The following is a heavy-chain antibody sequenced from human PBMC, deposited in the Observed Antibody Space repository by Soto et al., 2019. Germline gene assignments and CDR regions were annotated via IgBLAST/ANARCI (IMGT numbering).Heavy chain of an antibody. D-gene: IGHD3-10*01. Sequence: QVQLQESGPGLVKPSQTLSLTCTVSGGSISSGGYYWSWIRQHPGKGLEWIGYIYYSGSTYYNPSLKSRVTISVDPSKNQFSLKLSSVTAADTAVYYCASKYYYGSGSYIHFDLWGRGTLVTVSS. CDR3: ASKYYYGSGSYIHFDL. CDR1: GGSISSGGYY. CDR2: IYYSGST. J-gene: IGHJ2*01. V-gene: IGHV4-31*03.